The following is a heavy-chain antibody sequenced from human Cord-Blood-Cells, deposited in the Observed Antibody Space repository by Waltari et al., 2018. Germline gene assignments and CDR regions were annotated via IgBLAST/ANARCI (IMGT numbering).Heavy chain of an antibody. CDR3: ARVKWGDSSSSFDY. D-gene: IGHD6-6*01. J-gene: IGHJ4*02. CDR1: GLTVSSNY. V-gene: IGHV3-53*02. CDR2: IYGGGRT. Sequence: EVQLVETGGGLIQPGGSLRLSCAASGLTVSSNYMSWVRQAPGKGLELDSVIYGGGRTHYADFVKCRVTISRDNSKNTLDLQRNSLRDDDTAVYYCARVKWGDSSSSFDYWGQGTLVTVSS.